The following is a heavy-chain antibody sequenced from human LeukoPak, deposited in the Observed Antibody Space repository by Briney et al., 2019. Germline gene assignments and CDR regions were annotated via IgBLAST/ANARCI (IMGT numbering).Heavy chain of an antibody. J-gene: IGHJ4*02. D-gene: IGHD5-18*01. CDR2: IYYSGVT. V-gene: IGHV4-59*01. CDR3: ARPGSQLWRYFDC. Sequence: SETLSLTCTMAGGSMINYYCGWIRQTPGKGLEWLGYIYYSGVTDYNPSLKSRVTISIDTSKRQFSLNLNSVTAADTAVYYCARPGSQLWRYFDCWGQGTLVTVSS. CDR1: GGSMINYY.